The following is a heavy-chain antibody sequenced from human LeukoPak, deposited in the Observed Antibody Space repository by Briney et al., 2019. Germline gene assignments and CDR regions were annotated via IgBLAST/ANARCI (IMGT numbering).Heavy chain of an antibody. CDR3: AKGIAVAGSHTRSFDY. CDR1: GFTFSSYA. Sequence: GGSLRLSCAASGFTFSSYAMSWVRQAPGKGLEWVSAISGSGGSTYYADSVKGRFTISRDNSKNTLYLQMNSLRAEDTAVYYCAKGIAVAGSHTRSFDYWGQGTLVTVSS. J-gene: IGHJ4*02. CDR2: ISGSGGST. V-gene: IGHV3-23*01. D-gene: IGHD6-19*01.